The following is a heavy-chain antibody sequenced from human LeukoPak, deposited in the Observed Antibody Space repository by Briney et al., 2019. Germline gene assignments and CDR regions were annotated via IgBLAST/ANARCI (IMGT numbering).Heavy chain of an antibody. CDR3: ARDVSWRIDY. CDR2: TYYMSRWYY. J-gene: IGHJ4*02. CDR1: GDSASSNIAA. Sequence: SQTPSLTCAISGDSASSNIAAWNWIRQSPSRGLEWLGRTYYMSRWYYDYALSVRSRITINPDTSKNQFSLQLNSVTPEDTAVYYCARDVSWRIDYWGQGTLVTVSS. V-gene: IGHV6-1*01. D-gene: IGHD6-13*01.